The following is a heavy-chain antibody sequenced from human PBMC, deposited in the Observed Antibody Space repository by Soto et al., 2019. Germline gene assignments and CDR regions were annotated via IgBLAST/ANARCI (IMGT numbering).Heavy chain of an antibody. V-gene: IGHV4-31*03. CDR2: IYYSGST. D-gene: IGHD2-15*01. Sequence: SETLSLTCTVSGGSISSGGYYWSWIRQHPGKGLEWIGYIYYSGSTYYNPSLKSRVTISVDTSKNQFSLKLSSVPAADTAVYYCARVGYCSGGSCSYRPDYYYYYYMDVWGKGTTVTVSS. J-gene: IGHJ6*03. CDR3: ARVGYCSGGSCSYRPDYYYYYYMDV. CDR1: GGSISSGGYY.